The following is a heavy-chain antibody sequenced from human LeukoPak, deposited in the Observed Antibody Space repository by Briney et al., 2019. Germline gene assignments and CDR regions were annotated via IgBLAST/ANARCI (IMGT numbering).Heavy chain of an antibody. CDR3: ARGGGRSGYKEANWFDP. D-gene: IGHD3-22*01. V-gene: IGHV1-8*01. Sequence: ASVKVSCEASGYTFTSYDINWVRQATGQGLEWMGWMNPNSGNTGYAQKFQGRVTMTRNTSISTAYMELSSLRSEDTAVYYCARGGGRSGYKEANWFDPWGQGTLVTVSS. CDR2: MNPNSGNT. J-gene: IGHJ5*02. CDR1: GYTFTSYD.